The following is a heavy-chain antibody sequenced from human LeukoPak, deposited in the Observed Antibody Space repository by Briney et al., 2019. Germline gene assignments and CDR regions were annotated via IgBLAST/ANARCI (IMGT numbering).Heavy chain of an antibody. CDR1: GGSISSSSYY. CDR2: IYYSGST. CDR3: ARHQSGLTHFDY. J-gene: IGHJ4*02. V-gene: IGHV4-39*01. D-gene: IGHD1-14*01. Sequence: SETLSLTCTVSGGSISSSSYYWGWIRQPPGKGLEWIGSIYYSGSTYYNPSLKSRVTISVDTSKNQFSLKLSSVTAADTAVYYCARHQSGLTHFDYWGQGTLVTVSS.